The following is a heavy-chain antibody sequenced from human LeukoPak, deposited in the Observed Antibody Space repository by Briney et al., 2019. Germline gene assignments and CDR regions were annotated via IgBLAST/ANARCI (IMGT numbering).Heavy chain of an antibody. CDR1: GGSFSGYY. CDR3: ATIAVAGAFDP. Sequence: SETLSLTCAVYGGSFSGYYWSWIRQPPGKGLEWIGYIYYSGSTNYNPSLKSRVTISVDTSKNQFSLKLSSVTAADTAVYYCATIAVAGAFDPWGQGTLVTVSS. V-gene: IGHV4-59*08. D-gene: IGHD6-19*01. J-gene: IGHJ5*02. CDR2: IYYSGST.